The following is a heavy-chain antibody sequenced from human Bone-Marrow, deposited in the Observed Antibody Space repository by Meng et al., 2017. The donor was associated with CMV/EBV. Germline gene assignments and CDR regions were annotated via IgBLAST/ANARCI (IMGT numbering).Heavy chain of an antibody. CDR1: GGTFSSYA. J-gene: IGHJ6*02. D-gene: IGHD2-2*01. CDR2: IIPIFGTA. CDR3: AREKGGPYCSSTSCPTGYGMDV. V-gene: IGHV1-69*05. Sequence: SVKVSCKASGGTFSSYAISWVRQAPGQGLEWMGGIIPIFGTANYAQKFQGRVTITTDESTSTAYMELSSLRSEDTAVYYCAREKGGPYCSSTSCPTGYGMDVWGQGTTVTVSS.